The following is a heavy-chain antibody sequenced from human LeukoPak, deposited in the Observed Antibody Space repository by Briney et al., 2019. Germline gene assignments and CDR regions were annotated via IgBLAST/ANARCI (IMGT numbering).Heavy chain of an antibody. CDR3: ARHLSDFWGGYYD. J-gene: IGHJ4*02. D-gene: IGHD3-3*01. CDR2: IYPGDSDT. Sequence: GESLKISCKGSGYSFTSYWIGWVRQMPGKGLEWMGIIYPGDSDTRYSPSFQGQVTISAGKSISTAYLQWSSLKASDTAMYYCARHLSDFWGGYYDWGQGTLVTVSA. CDR1: GYSFTSYW. V-gene: IGHV5-51*01.